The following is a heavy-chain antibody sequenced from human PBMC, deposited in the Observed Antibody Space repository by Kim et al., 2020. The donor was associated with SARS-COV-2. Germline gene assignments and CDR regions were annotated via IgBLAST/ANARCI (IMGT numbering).Heavy chain of an antibody. Sequence: ASVKVSCKASGYTFTSYYMHWVRQAPGQGLEWMGIINPSGGSTSYAQKFQGRVTMTRDTSTSTVYMELSSLRSEDTAVYYCARSPLGLYDILTGYGGGYYYGMDVWGQGTTVTVSS. CDR1: GYTFTSYY. D-gene: IGHD3-9*01. CDR3: ARSPLGLYDILTGYGGGYYYGMDV. V-gene: IGHV1-46*01. CDR2: INPSGGST. J-gene: IGHJ6*02.